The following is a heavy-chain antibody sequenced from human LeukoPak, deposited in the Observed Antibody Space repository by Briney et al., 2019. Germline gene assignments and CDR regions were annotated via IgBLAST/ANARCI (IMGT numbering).Heavy chain of an antibody. CDR3: AKDRASSSWSRDAFDI. V-gene: IGHV1-69*05. J-gene: IGHJ3*02. CDR1: GGTFSNYA. D-gene: IGHD6-13*01. CDR2: IIPIFGTA. Sequence: SVKVSCKASGGTFSNYAISWVRQAPGQGLEWMGGIIPIFGTANYAQKFQGRVTITTGESTSTVYVEVSSVRFEDTAVYYCAKDRASSSWSRDAFDIWGQGTVVTVSS.